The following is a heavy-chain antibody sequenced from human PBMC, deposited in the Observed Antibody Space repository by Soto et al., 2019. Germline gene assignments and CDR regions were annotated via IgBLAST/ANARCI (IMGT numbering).Heavy chain of an antibody. CDR1: GGSISSSSYY. CDR3: ARLGIAYCGGDCYPFDY. Sequence: QLQLQESGPGLVKPSETLSLTCTVSGGSISSSSYYWGWIRQPPGKELEWIGSIYYSGSTYYNPSLKSRVTISVDTSRIQFSLKLSSVTAADTAVYYCARLGIAYCGGDCYPFDYWGQGTLVTVSS. CDR2: IYYSGST. J-gene: IGHJ4*02. V-gene: IGHV4-39*01. D-gene: IGHD2-21*02.